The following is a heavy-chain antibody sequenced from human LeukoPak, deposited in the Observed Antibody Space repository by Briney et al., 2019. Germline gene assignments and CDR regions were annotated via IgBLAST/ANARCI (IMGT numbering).Heavy chain of an antibody. Sequence: SELLPLPCTVSGASIIHHYWSWIRQPPGKGLDWIAYIHSNGNTGYNPSLKSRLTISVDTSKNHFSLKVTSMTTADTGVYYCARSLPGAIGAADFWGQGTLVTVSS. V-gene: IGHV4-59*11. CDR1: GASIIHHY. CDR3: ARSLPGAIGAADF. J-gene: IGHJ4*02. D-gene: IGHD6-13*01. CDR2: IHSNGNT.